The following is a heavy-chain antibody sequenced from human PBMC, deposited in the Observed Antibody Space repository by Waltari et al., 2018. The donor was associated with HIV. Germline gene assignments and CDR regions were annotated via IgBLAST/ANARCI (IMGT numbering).Heavy chain of an antibody. CDR3: AIHQTVNSHDY. CDR1: CGSISSRSYY. CDR2: IYYRGST. D-gene: IGHD1-1*01. Sequence: QLQVQESGPGLVKPSETLSLTCTVSCGSISSRSYYWGWIREPPGKGLEWIGNIYYRGSTYYSRYRKSRVTISIDTTKNQFSLKLTSVTAADKAVYYCAIHQTVNSHDYWGQGSLVTVSS. V-gene: IGHV4-39*01. J-gene: IGHJ4*02.